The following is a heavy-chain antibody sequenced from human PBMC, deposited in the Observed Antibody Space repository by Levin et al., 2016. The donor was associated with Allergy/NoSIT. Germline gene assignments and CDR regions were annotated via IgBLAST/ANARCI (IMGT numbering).Heavy chain of an antibody. CDR3: ARDWCSSTSCYGYWFDP. CDR2: ISAYNGNT. CDR1: GYTFTSYG. D-gene: IGHD2-2*01. Sequence: ASVKVSCKASGYTFTSYGISWVRQAPGQGLEWMGWISAYNGNTNYAQKLQGRVTMTTDTSTSTAYMELRSLRSDDTAVYYCARDWCSSTSCYGYWFDPWGQGTLVTVSS. V-gene: IGHV1-18*04. J-gene: IGHJ5*02.